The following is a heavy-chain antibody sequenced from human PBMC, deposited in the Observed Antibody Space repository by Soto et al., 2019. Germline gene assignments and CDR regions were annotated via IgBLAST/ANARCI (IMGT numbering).Heavy chain of an antibody. J-gene: IGHJ1*01. CDR2: IIPIFGTA. D-gene: IGHD6-19*01. Sequence: SVKVSCKASGGTFSSYAISWVRQAPGQGLEWMGGIIPIFGTANYAQKFQGRVTITADESTSTAYMELSSLRSEDTAVYYCATISYSSGWYGLYFQHWGQGTLVTVSS. V-gene: IGHV1-69*13. CDR1: GGTFSSYA. CDR3: ATISYSSGWYGLYFQH.